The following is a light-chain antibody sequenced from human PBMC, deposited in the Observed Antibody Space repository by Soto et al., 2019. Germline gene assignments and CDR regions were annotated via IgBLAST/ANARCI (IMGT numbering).Light chain of an antibody. Sequence: EICLTQSPGTLALSPGERATLSCRAIQRVSSSYLAWYQQKPGQAPRHLIYGAASRATGIPDRFSGSGSGTDFTLTISRLEPEDFAVYYCQQYGSSLTWTFGQGTKVDIK. CDR3: QQYGSSLTWT. CDR2: GAA. CDR1: QRVSSSY. J-gene: IGKJ1*01. V-gene: IGKV3-20*01.